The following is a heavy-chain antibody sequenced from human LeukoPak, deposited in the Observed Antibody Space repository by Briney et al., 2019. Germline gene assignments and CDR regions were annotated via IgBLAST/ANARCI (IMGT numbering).Heavy chain of an antibody. CDR2: INAGNGNT. CDR3: ARAVSVVTATPGY. J-gene: IGHJ4*02. Sequence: GASVKVSCKASGYTFTSYAMHWVRQAPGQRLEWMGWINAGNGNTKYSQKFQGRVTITRDTSASTAYMELSSLRSEDTAVYYCARAVSVVTATPGYWGQGTLVTVSS. D-gene: IGHD2-21*02. V-gene: IGHV1-3*01. CDR1: GYTFTSYA.